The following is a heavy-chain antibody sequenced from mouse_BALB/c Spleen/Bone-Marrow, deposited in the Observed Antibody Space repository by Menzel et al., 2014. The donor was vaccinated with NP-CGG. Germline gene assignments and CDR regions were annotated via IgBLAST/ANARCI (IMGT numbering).Heavy chain of an antibody. Sequence: EVKVVESGAELVKPGASVKLSCTASDFNFKDTYMHWVNQRPEQGLEWIGRIDPANGNTKYDPKFQGKATITADTSSNTAYLQPSSLTSEDTAVYYCVREQKHRSRGVVYTGQGTTLTDSS. CDR2: IDPANGNT. CDR3: VREQKHRSRGVVY. J-gene: IGHJ2*01. V-gene: IGHV14-3*02. CDR1: DFNFKDTY. D-gene: IGHD1-1*01.